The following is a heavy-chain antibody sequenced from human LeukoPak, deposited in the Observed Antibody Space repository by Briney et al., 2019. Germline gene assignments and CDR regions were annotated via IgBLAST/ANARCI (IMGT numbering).Heavy chain of an antibody. CDR1: GGSISSSSYY. Sequence: PSETLSLTCTVSGGSISSSSYYWGWIRQPPGKGLEWIGSIYYSGSTYYNPSLKSRVTISVDTSKNQFSLKLSSVTAADTAVYYCARGDGGNSDYWGQGTLVTVSS. V-gene: IGHV4-39*07. CDR2: IYYSGST. J-gene: IGHJ4*02. CDR3: ARGDGGNSDY. D-gene: IGHD4-23*01.